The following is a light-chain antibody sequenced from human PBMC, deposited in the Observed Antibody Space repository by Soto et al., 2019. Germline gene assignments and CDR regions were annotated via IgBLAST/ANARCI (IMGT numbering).Light chain of an antibody. CDR2: KND. J-gene: IGLJ1*01. V-gene: IGLV1-44*01. CDR1: SSNVGGNS. CDR3: AAWDNSLNPSYV. Sequence: QSVLTQPPSASGTPGQRVTISCTGSSSNVGGNSVNWYQQVPGTTPRLLMYKNDQWPSGVPDRFSGSKSGTSASLAISGLQSEDEADYYCAAWDNSLNPSYVFGTGTKLTVL.